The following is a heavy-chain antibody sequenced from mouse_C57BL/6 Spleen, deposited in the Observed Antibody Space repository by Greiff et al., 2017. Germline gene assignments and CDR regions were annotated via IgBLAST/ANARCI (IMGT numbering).Heavy chain of an antibody. CDR2: INPNNGGT. V-gene: IGHV1-26*01. CDR1: GYTFTDYY. D-gene: IGHD2-4*01. J-gene: IGHJ3*01. CDR3: AGVGDGDYDAWFAY. Sequence: VQLQQSGPELVKPGASVKISCKASGYTFTDYYMNWVKQSHGKSLEWIGDINPNNGGTSYNQKFKGKATLTVDKSSSTAYMELRSLTSEDSAVYYCAGVGDGDYDAWFAYWGQGTLVTVSA.